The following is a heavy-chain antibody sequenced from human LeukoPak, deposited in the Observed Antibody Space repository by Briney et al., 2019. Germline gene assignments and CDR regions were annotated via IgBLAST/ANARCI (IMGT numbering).Heavy chain of an antibody. CDR2: ISAYNGNT. D-gene: IGHD3-9*01. CDR1: GYTFTSYG. J-gene: IGHJ4*02. V-gene: IGHV1-18*01. Sequence: GASVKVSCKASGYTFTSYGISWVRQAPGQGLEWMGWISAYNGNTNYAQKLQGRVTMTTDTSTSTAYMELRSLRSDDTAAYYCARDMEIRYFDPTYYFDYWGQGTLVTVSS. CDR3: ARDMEIRYFDPTYYFDY.